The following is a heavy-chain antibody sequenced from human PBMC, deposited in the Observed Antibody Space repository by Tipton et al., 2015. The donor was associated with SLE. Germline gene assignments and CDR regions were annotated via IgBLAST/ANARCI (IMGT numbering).Heavy chain of an antibody. CDR3: ARFRRRLRDGFDI. Sequence: QLVQSGAEVKKPGESLKISCTASGYTFKNYWIGWVRQMPGKGLEWMGIIYPGDSDTRYTPSFQGQVTISADKSISTAYLQWSSLKASDTAMYYCARFRRRLRDGFDIWGQGTMVTVSS. J-gene: IGHJ3*02. V-gene: IGHV5-51*01. CDR1: GYTFKNYW. CDR2: IYPGDSDT. D-gene: IGHD4-17*01.